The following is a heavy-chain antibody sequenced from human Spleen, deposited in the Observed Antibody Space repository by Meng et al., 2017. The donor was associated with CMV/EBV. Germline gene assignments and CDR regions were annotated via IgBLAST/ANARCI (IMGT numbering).Heavy chain of an antibody. Sequence: GESLKISCAASGFTFSTYWMHWVRQAPGKGLVWVSRIRGDGTNTTYADSVRGRFTISRDNAKNTLYLQMDSRRTGDTAVYYCARVGKYCSSGTCDYYVMAVWGQGTTVTVSS. J-gene: IGHJ6*02. V-gene: IGHV3-74*01. CDR3: ARVGKYCSSGTCDYYVMAV. CDR2: IRGDGTNT. D-gene: IGHD2-15*01. CDR1: GFTFSTYW.